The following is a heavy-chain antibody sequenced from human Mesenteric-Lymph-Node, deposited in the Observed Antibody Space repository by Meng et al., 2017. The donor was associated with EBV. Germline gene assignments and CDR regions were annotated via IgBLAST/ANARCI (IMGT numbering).Heavy chain of an antibody. Sequence: VQHLACVAVLLKSSETFFLTCAVFGGSLSVYYWTGTRQPPKKGLEWIGKVNRSGSTNYNPSLKSRVTISVDTSKNQFSLKVSSVTAADTAVYHCARGRIFGVVIDWGQGTLVTVSS. V-gene: IGHV4-34*01. CDR2: VNRSGST. CDR1: GGSLSVYY. CDR3: ARGRIFGVVID. J-gene: IGHJ4*02. D-gene: IGHD3-3*01.